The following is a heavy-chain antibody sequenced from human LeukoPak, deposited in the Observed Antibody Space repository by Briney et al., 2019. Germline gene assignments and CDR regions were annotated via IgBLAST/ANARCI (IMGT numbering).Heavy chain of an antibody. V-gene: IGHV4-39*01. D-gene: IGHD2-2*01. CDR1: RGSTSSSRYY. J-gene: IGHJ5*02. Sequence: PSETLSLTCTVSRGSTSSSRYYWSWIRQPPGKGLEWIGSIYYSGSTYYNPSLKSRVTISVDTSKNQFSLKLSSVTAADTAVNYCARHLRGYCSSTSCYGWFDPWGQGTLVTVSS. CDR2: IYYSGST. CDR3: ARHLRGYCSSTSCYGWFDP.